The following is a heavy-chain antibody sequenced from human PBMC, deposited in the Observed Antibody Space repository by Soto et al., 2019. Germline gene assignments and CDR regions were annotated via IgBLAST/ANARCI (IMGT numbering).Heavy chain of an antibody. CDR3: GKDSVRKGPYDSRGYYYPRKDS. Sequence: EGALSLSCAASGFTFGSYCVHGVRQAPGKGLERVAVISFDGGNEYYVDSVKGRLTFSRDNCKTTLYLQTNSMRAGDRVVYHCGKDSVRKGPYDSRGYYYPRKDSCGQGNLVTVSS. CDR2: ISFDGGNE. CDR1: GFTFGSYC. J-gene: IGHJ4*02. D-gene: IGHD3-22*01. V-gene: IGHV3-30*18.